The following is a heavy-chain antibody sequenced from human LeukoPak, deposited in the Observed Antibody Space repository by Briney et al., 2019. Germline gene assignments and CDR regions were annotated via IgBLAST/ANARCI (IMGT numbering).Heavy chain of an antibody. D-gene: IGHD2-15*01. V-gene: IGHV4-39*07. CDR2: IYYSGST. CDR3: AFGYCSGGSCYSRPPRNWFDP. CDR1: GGSISSSSYY. J-gene: IGHJ5*02. Sequence: KPSETLSLTCTVSGGSISSSSYYWGWIRQPPGKGLEWIGSIYYSGSTYYNPSLKSRVTISVDTSKNQFSLKLSSVTAADTAVYYCAFGYCSGGSCYSRPPRNWFDPWGQGTLVTVSS.